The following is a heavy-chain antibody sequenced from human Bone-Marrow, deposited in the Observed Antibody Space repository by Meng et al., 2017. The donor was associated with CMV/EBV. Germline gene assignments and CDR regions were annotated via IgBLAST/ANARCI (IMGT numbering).Heavy chain of an antibody. D-gene: IGHD6-19*01. V-gene: IGHV3-30-3*01. J-gene: IGHJ6*02. Sequence: GGSLRLSCAASGFTFSSYAMHWVRQAPGKGLEWVAVISYDGSNKYYADSVKGRFTISRDNSKNTLYLQMNSLRAEDTAVYYCARDQSSGWYTLQSGYGMDVWGQGTTVAVSS. CDR3: ARDQSSGWYTLQSGYGMDV. CDR2: ISYDGSNK. CDR1: GFTFSSYA.